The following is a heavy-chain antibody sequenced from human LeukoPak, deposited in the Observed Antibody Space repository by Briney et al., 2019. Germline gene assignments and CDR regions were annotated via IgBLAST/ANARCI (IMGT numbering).Heavy chain of an antibody. D-gene: IGHD3-10*01. J-gene: IGHJ4*02. Sequence: PGGSLRLSCAASGFTVSSNHMSWVRQAPGRGLEWISVIYSGGSTYYADSVKGRFTISTDNSKNTVYLQMNSLRVEGTAVYYCAKLAKYFYGSETYYFFEHWGQGTPVTASS. CDR2: IYSGGST. CDR1: GFTVSSNH. V-gene: IGHV3-53*01. CDR3: AKLAKYFYGSETYYFFEH.